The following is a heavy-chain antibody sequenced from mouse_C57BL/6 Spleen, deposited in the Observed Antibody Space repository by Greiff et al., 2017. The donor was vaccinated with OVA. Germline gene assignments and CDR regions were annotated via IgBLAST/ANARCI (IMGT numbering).Heavy chain of an antibody. J-gene: IGHJ4*01. CDR2: IDPSDSYT. D-gene: IGHD1-1*01. CDR3: AIPYYYGSSAIAMDY. CDR1: GYTFTSYW. V-gene: IGHV1-69*01. Sequence: QVQLQQPGAELVMPGASVKLSCKASGYTFTSYWMHWVKQRPGQGLEWIGEIDPSDSYTNYNQKFKGKSTLTVDKSSSTAYMQRSSLTSEDSAVYYCAIPYYYGSSAIAMDYWGQGTSVTVSS.